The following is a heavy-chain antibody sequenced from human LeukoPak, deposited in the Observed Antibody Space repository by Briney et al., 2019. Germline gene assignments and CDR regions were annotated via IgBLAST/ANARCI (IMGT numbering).Heavy chain of an antibody. D-gene: IGHD3-22*01. Sequence: SETLSLTCTVSGGSISSYYWSWIRQPPGKGLEWIGYINYSGSTNYNPSLKSRVTISVDTSKNQFSLKLSSVTAADTAVYYCAVYYYDSSGYYYFDYWGQGTLVTVSS. V-gene: IGHV4-59*01. CDR2: INYSGST. CDR1: GGSISSYY. J-gene: IGHJ4*02. CDR3: AVYYYDSSGYYYFDY.